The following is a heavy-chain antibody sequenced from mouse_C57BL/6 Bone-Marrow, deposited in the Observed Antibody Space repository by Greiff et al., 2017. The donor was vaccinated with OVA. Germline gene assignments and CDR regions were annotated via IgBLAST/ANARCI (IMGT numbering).Heavy chain of an antibody. CDR3: ARPYYYGSSSWFAY. Sequence: QVQLQQPGAELVKPGASVKLSCKASAYTFTSYWMHWVKQRPGQGLEWIGMIHPNSGSTNYNEKFKSKATLTVDKSSSTAYMQLSSLTSEDSAVYYCARPYYYGSSSWFAYWGQGTLVTVSA. V-gene: IGHV1-64*01. CDR1: AYTFTSYW. J-gene: IGHJ3*01. D-gene: IGHD1-1*01. CDR2: IHPNSGST.